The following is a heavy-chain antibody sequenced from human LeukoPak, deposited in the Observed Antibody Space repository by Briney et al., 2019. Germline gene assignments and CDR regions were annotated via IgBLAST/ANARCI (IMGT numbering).Heavy chain of an antibody. CDR3: AKTLYIAAAPGGFDY. CDR1: GYTFTGYY. Sequence: GASVKVSCKASGYTFTGYYMHWVRQAPGQGLEWMGIINPSGGSTSYAQKFQGRVTMTRDTSTGTAYMELSRLRSDDTAVYYCAKTLYIAAAPGGFDYWGQGTLVAVSS. J-gene: IGHJ4*02. V-gene: IGHV1-46*01. CDR2: INPSGGST. D-gene: IGHD6-13*01.